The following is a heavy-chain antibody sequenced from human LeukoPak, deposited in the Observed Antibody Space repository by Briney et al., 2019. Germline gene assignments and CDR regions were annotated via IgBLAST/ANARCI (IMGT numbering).Heavy chain of an antibody. CDR2: IIPIFGTA. CDR1: GGTFSSYT. CDR3: ARVNCGGDCYSDRGAFDI. J-gene: IGHJ3*02. V-gene: IGHV1-69*13. D-gene: IGHD2-21*02. Sequence: SVKVSCKASGGTFSSYTITWVRQAPGQGLEWMGGIIPIFGTANYAQKFQGRVTITADESTSTVYMELSSLRSEDTAVYYSARVNCGGDCYSDRGAFDIWGQGTMVTVSS.